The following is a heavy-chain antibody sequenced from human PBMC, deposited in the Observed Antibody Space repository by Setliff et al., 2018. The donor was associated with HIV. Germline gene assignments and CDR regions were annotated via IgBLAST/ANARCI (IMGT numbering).Heavy chain of an antibody. CDR1: GFTVSSNY. CDR3: ARGRIAYGDYF. D-gene: IGHD2-15*01. Sequence: LRLSCVVSGFTVSSNYMSWVRQAPGKGLEWVSVIYRDSATYYTDSVKGRFTISRDNSKNILYLQMNSLRDEDTAVYYCARGRIAYGDYF. J-gene: IGHJ1*01. CDR2: IYRDSAT. V-gene: IGHV3-53*01.